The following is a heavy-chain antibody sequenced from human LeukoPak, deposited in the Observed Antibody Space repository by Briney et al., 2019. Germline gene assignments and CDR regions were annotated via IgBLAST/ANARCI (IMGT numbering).Heavy chain of an antibody. J-gene: IGHJ1*01. CDR2: INPNSGGT. D-gene: IGHD6-13*01. CDR1: GYTFTGYY. V-gene: IGHV1-2*04. Sequence: APVKVSCKASGYTFTGYYMHWVRQAPGQGLEWMGWINPNSGGTNYAQKFRGWVTMTRDTSISTAYMELSRLRSDDTAVYYCARSIAAAGTAAFQHWGQGTLVTVSS. CDR3: ARSIAAAGTAAFQH.